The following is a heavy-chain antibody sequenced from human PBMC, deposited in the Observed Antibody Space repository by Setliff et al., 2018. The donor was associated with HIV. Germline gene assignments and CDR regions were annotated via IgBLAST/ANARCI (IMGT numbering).Heavy chain of an antibody. J-gene: IGHJ4*01. D-gene: IGHD4-4*01. CDR2: IYSGDGTS. Sequence: PGGSLRLSCAASGFIFNNYAMTWVRQAPGKGLEWVSVIYSGDGTSYYADSVKGRFTIFRDNSRNTLYLQMNSLRAEDTATYYCVKGGDYTNPFDYWGHGTLVTAPQ. V-gene: IGHV3-23*03. CDR3: VKGGDYTNPFDY. CDR1: GFIFNNYA.